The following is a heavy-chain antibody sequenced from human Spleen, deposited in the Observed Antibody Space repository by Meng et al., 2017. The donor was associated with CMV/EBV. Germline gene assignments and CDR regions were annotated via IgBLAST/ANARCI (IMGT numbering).Heavy chain of an antibody. CDR3: AREDAYYYDSSGYSELDY. J-gene: IGHJ4*02. D-gene: IGHD3-22*01. Sequence: ETLSLTCIVSGDSVSSDTYYWGWIRLPPGKGLEWVSSISSSSSYIYYADSVKGRFTISRDNAKNSLYLQMNSLRAEDTAVYYCAREDAYYYDSSGYSELDYWGQGTLVTVSS. CDR1: GDSVSSDT. V-gene: IGHV3-21*01. CDR2: ISSSSSYI.